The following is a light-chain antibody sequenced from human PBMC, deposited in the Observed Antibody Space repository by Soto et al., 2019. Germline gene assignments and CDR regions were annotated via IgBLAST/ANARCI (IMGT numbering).Light chain of an antibody. CDR2: GNS. J-gene: IGLJ1*01. V-gene: IGLV1-40*01. CDR1: SSNIGAGYD. Sequence: QSVLTQPPSGSGAPGQRDTISCTGSSSNIGAGYDVHWYQQLPGTAPKLLIYGNSNRPSGVPDRFSGSKSGTSASLAITGLQAEDEADYYCQSYDSSLGYVFGTGTKVTV. CDR3: QSYDSSLGYV.